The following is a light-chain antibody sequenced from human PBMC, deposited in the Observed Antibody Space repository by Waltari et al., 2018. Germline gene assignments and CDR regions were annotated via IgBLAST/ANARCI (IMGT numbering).Light chain of an antibody. V-gene: IGKV1-33*01. Sequence: DIQMTQSPSSLSASVGDRVTITCQASQDISTYLNWYQQKPGKAPKLLIYDVSNLEKGVPSRFSGGGSETEFSFTISSLQSEDIATYYCQQYEDVPYTFGQGTKLMIK. J-gene: IGKJ2*01. CDR1: QDISTY. CDR3: QQYEDVPYT. CDR2: DVS.